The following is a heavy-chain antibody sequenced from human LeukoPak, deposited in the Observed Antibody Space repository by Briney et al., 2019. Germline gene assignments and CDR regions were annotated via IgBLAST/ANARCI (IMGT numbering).Heavy chain of an antibody. CDR3: AKEGVAILGTYHYYMDV. D-gene: IGHD3-3*01. CDR2: IRYDGSNK. CDR1: GFTFSSYG. J-gene: IGHJ6*03. Sequence: GGSLRLSCAASGFTFSSYGMHWVRQAPGKGLEWVAFIRYDGSNKYYADSVKGRFTISRDNSKNTLYLQMNSLRAEDTAVYYCAKEGVAILGTYHYYMDVWGKGTTVTVSS. V-gene: IGHV3-30*02.